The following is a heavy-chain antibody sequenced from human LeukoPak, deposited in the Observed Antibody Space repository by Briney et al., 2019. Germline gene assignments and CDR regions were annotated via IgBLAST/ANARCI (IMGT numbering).Heavy chain of an antibody. V-gene: IGHV4-34*01. CDR1: GGSFSGYY. Sequence: PSETLSLTCAVYGGSFSGYYWSWIRQPPGKGLEWIGEINHSGSTNYDPSLKSRVTISVDTSKNQFSLKLSSVTAADTAVYYCARLGRRDIVATSYYYYYMDVWGIGTTVTISS. CDR2: INHSGST. CDR3: ARLGRRDIVATSYYYYYMDV. D-gene: IGHD5-12*01. J-gene: IGHJ6*03.